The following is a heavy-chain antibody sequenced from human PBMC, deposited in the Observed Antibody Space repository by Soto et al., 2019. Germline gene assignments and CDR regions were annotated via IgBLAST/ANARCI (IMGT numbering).Heavy chain of an antibody. D-gene: IGHD5-12*01. V-gene: IGHV1-18*01. CDR3: ATTIGYSYYYYGMDV. J-gene: IGHJ6*02. Sequence: QVQLVQSGAEVTKPGASVKVSCKASGYTLTSYGISWVRQAPGQGLEWMGWISAYNGDTNYAQSLQGRVTMTTDTSTTTAYMELRSLISDDTAVYYCATTIGYSYYYYGMDVWGQGTTVTVSS. CDR2: ISAYNGDT. CDR1: GYTLTSYG.